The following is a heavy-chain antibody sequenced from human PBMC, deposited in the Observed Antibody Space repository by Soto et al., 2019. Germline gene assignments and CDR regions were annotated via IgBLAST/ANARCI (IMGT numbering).Heavy chain of an antibody. D-gene: IGHD2-2*01. CDR3: AKARCSTANCYVPEY. CDR2: ISGSGGSSGP. V-gene: IGHV3-23*01. Sequence: EVQLLKSGGGLVQPGGSLRLSCVASGFTFSTYTMSWVRQAPGKGLEWVSVISGSGGSSGPSYADSVQGRFSISRDNTRNTLYLQMNSLRGEDTAMYYCAKARCSTANCYVPEYWGQGTRVTVSS. CDR1: GFTFSTYT. J-gene: IGHJ4*02.